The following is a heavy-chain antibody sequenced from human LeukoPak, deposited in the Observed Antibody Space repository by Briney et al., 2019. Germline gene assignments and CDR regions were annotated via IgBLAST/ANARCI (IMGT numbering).Heavy chain of an antibody. V-gene: IGHV4-39*07. CDR3: ARDRHRGAFDI. Sequence: SETLSLTCTVSGGSISSSSYYWGWIRQPPGTGLEWIGSIYYSGSTYYNPSLKSRVTISVDTSKNQFSLKLSSVTAADTAVYYCARDRHRGAFDIWGQGTMVTVSS. J-gene: IGHJ3*02. CDR1: GGSISSSSYY. CDR2: IYYSGST. D-gene: IGHD1-14*01.